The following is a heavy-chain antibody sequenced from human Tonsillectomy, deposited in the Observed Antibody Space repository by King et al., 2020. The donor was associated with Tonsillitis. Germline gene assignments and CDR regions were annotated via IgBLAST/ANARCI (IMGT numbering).Heavy chain of an antibody. CDR3: ATTGCGGDCPVGPYFDY. CDR2: IKQDGRDK. J-gene: IGHJ4*02. CDR1: GFTFSDYW. Sequence: VQLVESGGGLVQRGGSLRLSCAASGFTFSDYWMSWVRQAPGKGLEWVANIKQDGRDKYYVDSVKGRFTISRENAKNSLYLQMNSLSAEDTAVYYCATTGCGGDCPVGPYFDYWGQGSLVTVSS. D-gene: IGHD2-21*02. V-gene: IGHV3-7*03.